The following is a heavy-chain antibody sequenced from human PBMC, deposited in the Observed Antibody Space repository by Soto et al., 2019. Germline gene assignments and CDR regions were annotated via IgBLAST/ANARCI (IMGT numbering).Heavy chain of an antibody. Sequence: QVQLQESGPGLVKPSQTLSLTCTVSGGSISSGDYYWSWIRQPPGKGLEWIGYIYYSGSTYYNPSLQSRVTISVDTSKNQFSLKLSSVTAADTAVYSCARVGAFGATTIDYWGQGTLVTVSS. V-gene: IGHV4-30-4*01. CDR2: IYYSGST. CDR1: GGSISSGDYY. CDR3: ARVGAFGATTIDY. J-gene: IGHJ4*02. D-gene: IGHD3-10*01.